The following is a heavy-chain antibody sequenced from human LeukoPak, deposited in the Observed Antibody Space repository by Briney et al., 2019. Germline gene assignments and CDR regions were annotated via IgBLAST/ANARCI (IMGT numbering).Heavy chain of an antibody. CDR1: GGSISSSSYY. CDR2: IYYSGST. J-gene: IGHJ4*02. D-gene: IGHD6-19*01. CDR3: ASRAVAGTRLDY. Sequence: SETLSLTCTVSGGSISSSSYYWGWIRQPPGKGLEWIGCIYYSGSTYYNPSLKSRVTISVDTSKNQFSLKLSSVTAADTAVYYCASRAVAGTRLDYWGQGTLVTVSS. V-gene: IGHV4-39*01.